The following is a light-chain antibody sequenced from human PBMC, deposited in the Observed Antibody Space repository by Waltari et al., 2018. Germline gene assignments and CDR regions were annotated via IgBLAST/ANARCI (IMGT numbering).Light chain of an antibody. CDR2: EVS. J-gene: IGLJ2*01. CDR3: SSYTGKTTLVT. Sequence: QSALTQPASVSGSPGQSITISCSGPSRYIGAYKYVSWYQQHPGKAPKLVISEVSNRPSGVSDRFTGSKSGNTASLTISGLQTSDEALYYCSSYTGKTTLVTFGGGTKVTVL. CDR1: SRYIGAYKY. V-gene: IGLV2-14*01.